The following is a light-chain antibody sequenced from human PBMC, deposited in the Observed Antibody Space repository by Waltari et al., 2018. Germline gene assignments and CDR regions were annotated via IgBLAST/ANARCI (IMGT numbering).Light chain of an antibody. Sequence: DIQLTQSPSSLSASVGDRVSITCRVSQGFSSSLNWYRQKPGKVPKVLIYSASNLQSGVPSRFSGSGSGTDFTLTINSLQPEDVATYYGQQTYNALFTFGPGTKVDIK. V-gene: IGKV1-27*01. CDR2: SAS. CDR3: QQTYNALFT. CDR1: QGFSSS. J-gene: IGKJ3*01.